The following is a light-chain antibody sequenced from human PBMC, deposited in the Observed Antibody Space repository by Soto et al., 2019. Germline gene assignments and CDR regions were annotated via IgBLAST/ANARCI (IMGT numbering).Light chain of an antibody. J-gene: IGLJ1*01. CDR1: SSDVGGYNY. CDR3: CSYSGIHV. Sequence: QSALTQPRSVSGSPGQSVTISCTGTSSDVGGYNYVSWYQQHPGKAPKLMIYDVSKPPSGVPDRFSGSKSGNPASLTISGLQAEDEADYYCCSYSGIHVFGTGTKLTVL. CDR2: DVS. V-gene: IGLV2-11*01.